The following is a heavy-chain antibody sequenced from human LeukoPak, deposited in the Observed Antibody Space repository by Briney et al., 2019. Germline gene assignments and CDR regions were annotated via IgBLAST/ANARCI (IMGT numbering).Heavy chain of an antibody. CDR1: GGSFSGYY. CDR2: INHSGST. Sequence: PSETLSLTCAVYGGSFSGYYWSWIRQPPGKGLEWIGEINHSGSTNYNPSLKSRVTISVDTSKNPFSLKLSSLSAADTAVYYCARHLQYPRPGGCYYYMDVWGKGTPVTVSS. D-gene: IGHD2-2*02. J-gene: IGHJ6*03. V-gene: IGHV4-34*01. CDR3: ARHLQYPRPGGCYYYMDV.